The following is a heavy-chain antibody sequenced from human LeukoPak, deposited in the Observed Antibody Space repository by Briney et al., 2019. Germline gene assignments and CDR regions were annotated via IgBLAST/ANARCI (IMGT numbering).Heavy chain of an antibody. J-gene: IGHJ4*02. Sequence: GGSLRLSCAAPGLTFSDRYMGWVRQAPGKGLAWVSYISSSSHYTNYEASVRGRFIISRDNARDSVYLQMNSLRVEDTAIYYCVTETTEGAKDCWGQGTLVTVSS. CDR2: ISSSSHYT. CDR1: GLTFSDRY. D-gene: IGHD1-14*01. CDR3: VTETTEGAKDC. V-gene: IGHV3-11*05.